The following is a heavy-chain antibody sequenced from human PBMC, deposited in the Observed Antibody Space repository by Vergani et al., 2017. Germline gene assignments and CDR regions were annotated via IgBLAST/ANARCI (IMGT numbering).Heavy chain of an antibody. CDR1: EFTLSHYW. CDR2: INSDGTDT. J-gene: IGHJ6*02. V-gene: IGHV3-74*01. D-gene: IGHD2-15*01. CDR3: ARYCSGGSCSPSYFGLDV. Sequence: EVQLVESGGGSVQPGTSLRLSCAASEFTLSHYWMHWVRRAPGKGLVWVSRINSDGTDTTSAASVRGRFTISRDNVRKTVYLQMTSLRVEDTGVYYCARYCSGGSCSPSYFGLDVWGQGTMVTVSS.